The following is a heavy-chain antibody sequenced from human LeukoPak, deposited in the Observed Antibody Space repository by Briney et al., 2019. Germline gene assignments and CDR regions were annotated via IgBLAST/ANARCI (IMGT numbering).Heavy chain of an antibody. V-gene: IGHV1-69*06. CDR3: ARELGSVRGVI. J-gene: IGHJ3*02. Sequence: ASVKVSCKASGGTFSSYAISWVRQAPGQGLEWMGGIIPIFGTANYAQKFQGRVTITADKSTSTAYMELSSLRSEDTAVYYCARELGSVRGVIWGQGTMVTVSS. D-gene: IGHD3-10*01. CDR2: IIPIFGTA. CDR1: GGTFSSYA.